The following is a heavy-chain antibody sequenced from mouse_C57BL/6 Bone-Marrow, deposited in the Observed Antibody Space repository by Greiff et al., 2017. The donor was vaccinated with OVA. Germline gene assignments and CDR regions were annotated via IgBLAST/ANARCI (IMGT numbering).Heavy chain of an antibody. CDR3: AKILNWDGY. D-gene: IGHD4-1*01. J-gene: IGHJ2*01. CDR2: IYPGSGST. Sequence: QVQLQQSGAELASPGASVTLSCKASGYTFTDHIMNWVKKRPGQGLEWIGDIYPGSGSTNYNEKFKSKATLTVDTSSSTAYMQLSSLTSEDSAVYYCAKILNWDGYWGQGTTLTVSS. V-gene: IGHV1-55*01. CDR1: GYTFTDHI.